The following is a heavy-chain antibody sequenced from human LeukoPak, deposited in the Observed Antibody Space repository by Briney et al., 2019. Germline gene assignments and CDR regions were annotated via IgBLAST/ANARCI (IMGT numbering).Heavy chain of an antibody. V-gene: IGHV3-74*01. D-gene: IGHD1-1*01. J-gene: IGHJ6*03. Sequence: PGGSLRLSCAASGFTLNSHWMQWVRQAPGKGLVWVSRDSADGGITNYADSVKGRFTISRDNAKNTLYLQMNSLRAEDTALYYCARGPPNGSPGPMDVWGKGTTVTVSS. CDR3: ARGPPNGSPGPMDV. CDR2: DSADGGIT. CDR1: GFTLNSHW.